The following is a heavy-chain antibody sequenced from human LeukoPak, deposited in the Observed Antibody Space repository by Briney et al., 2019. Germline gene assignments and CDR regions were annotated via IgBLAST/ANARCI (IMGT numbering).Heavy chain of an antibody. Sequence: GGSLRLSCAASGFTFSSYYMNWVRQAPGKGLEWVSSISYNSRHIYYADSVKGRFTISRDNSKNTLYLQMNSLRAEDTAVYYCAKDNNVLRYFDWLGYWGQGTLVTVSS. D-gene: IGHD3-9*01. CDR3: AKDNNVLRYFDWLGY. CDR1: GFTFSSYY. V-gene: IGHV3-21*04. CDR2: ISYNSRHI. J-gene: IGHJ4*02.